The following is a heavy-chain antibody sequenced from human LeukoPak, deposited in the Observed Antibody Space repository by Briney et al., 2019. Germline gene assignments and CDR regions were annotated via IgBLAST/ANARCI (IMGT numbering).Heavy chain of an antibody. V-gene: IGHV1-3*03. D-gene: IGHD3-16*02. Sequence: ASVKVSCKASGYTFTSYAMHWVRQAPGQRLEWMGWINAGNGNTKYSQEFQGRVTITRDTSASTAYMELSSLRSEDMAVYYCARSVWGSYRRAQYFDYWGQGTLVTVSS. CDR2: INAGNGNT. CDR1: GYTFTSYA. J-gene: IGHJ4*02. CDR3: ARSVWGSYRRAQYFDY.